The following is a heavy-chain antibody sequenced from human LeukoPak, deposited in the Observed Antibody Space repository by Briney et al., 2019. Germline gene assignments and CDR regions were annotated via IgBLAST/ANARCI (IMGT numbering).Heavy chain of an antibody. D-gene: IGHD6-13*01. CDR2: ISGSGGST. V-gene: IGHV3-23*01. J-gene: IGHJ4*02. Sequence: PGGSLRLSCVASGFTFSSYAVTWVRQAPGKGLEWVSAISGSGGSTYYADSVKGRFTISRDNSKNTLYLRMNSLRAEDTAVYSCAKTKGYPYYFDYWGQGILVTVSS. CDR3: AKTKGYPYYFDY. CDR1: GFTFSSYA.